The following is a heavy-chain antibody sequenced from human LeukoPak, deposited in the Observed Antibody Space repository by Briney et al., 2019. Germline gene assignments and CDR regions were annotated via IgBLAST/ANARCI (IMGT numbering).Heavy chain of an antibody. D-gene: IGHD3-16*02. V-gene: IGHV4-39*07. CDR3: ARLTYDYVWGSYRFEGFDY. CDR1: GGSISSYY. Sequence: SETLSLTCTVSGGSISSYYWGWIRQPPGKGLEWIGSIYHSGSTYYNPSLKSRVTISVDTSKNQFSLKLSSVTAADTAVYYCARLTYDYVWGSYRFEGFDYWGQGTLVTVSS. CDR2: IYHSGST. J-gene: IGHJ4*02.